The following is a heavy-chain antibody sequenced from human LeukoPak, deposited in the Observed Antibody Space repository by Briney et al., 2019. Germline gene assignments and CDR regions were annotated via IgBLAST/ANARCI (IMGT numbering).Heavy chain of an antibody. Sequence: ASVKVSCKASGYSFTDLYIHWVRQAPGQGLECVGWIDPNTGGTSYTRKFQGRVTMTRDTSISTVYMELTSLTSDDMAVFYCARDFYGTYDYLGQGTLVTVSS. CDR3: ARDFYGTYDY. V-gene: IGHV1-2*02. D-gene: IGHD2/OR15-2a*01. J-gene: IGHJ4*02. CDR2: IDPNTGGT. CDR1: GYSFTDLY.